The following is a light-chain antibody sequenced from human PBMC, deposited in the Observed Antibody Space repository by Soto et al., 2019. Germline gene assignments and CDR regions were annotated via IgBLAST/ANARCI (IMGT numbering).Light chain of an antibody. J-gene: IGKJ5*01. CDR3: QQYGSSPT. CDR2: GAS. CDR1: QSVSNNY. Sequence: ETVMTQSPATLSVSPGERATLSCRASQSVSNNYLAWYQQKPGQAPRRLIYGASSRATGIPDRFSGSGSGTDFTLTISRLEPEDFAVYYCQQYGSSPTFGEGTRLEIK. V-gene: IGKV3-20*01.